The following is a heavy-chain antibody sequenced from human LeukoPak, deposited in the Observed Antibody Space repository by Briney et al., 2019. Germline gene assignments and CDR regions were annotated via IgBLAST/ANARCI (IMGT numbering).Heavy chain of an antibody. V-gene: IGHV3-43*02. CDR2: ISGDGGST. CDR1: GFTFDDYA. Sequence: GGSLRLSCAASGFTFDDYAMHWVRQVPGKGLEWVSLISGDGGSTYYADSVKGRFTISRDNSKNSLSLQINSLRTEDTALYYCAKDLGPSGAGWFDPWGQGTLVTVSS. CDR3: AKDLGPSGAGWFDP. J-gene: IGHJ5*02. D-gene: IGHD4-17*01.